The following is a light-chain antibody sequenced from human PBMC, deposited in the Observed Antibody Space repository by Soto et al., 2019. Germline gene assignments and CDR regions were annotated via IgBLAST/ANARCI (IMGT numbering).Light chain of an antibody. Sequence: QTVVTQEPSLTVSPGGTVTLTCASSTGAVTSGYYPTWLQQKPGQAPRALIYSTSNTHSWTPARFSGSLLGGKAALTLSGVQPEDEAEYYCLLDYGGALVFGGGTKLTVL. V-gene: IGLV7-43*01. CDR1: TGAVTSGYY. CDR2: STS. J-gene: IGLJ2*01. CDR3: LLDYGGALV.